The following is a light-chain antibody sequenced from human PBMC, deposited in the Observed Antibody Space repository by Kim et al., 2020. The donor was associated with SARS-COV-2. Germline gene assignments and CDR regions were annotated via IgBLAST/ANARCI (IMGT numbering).Light chain of an antibody. J-gene: IGLJ2*01. CDR2: RNN. CDR3: AAWDDSLSGVV. V-gene: IGLV1-47*01. Sequence: GQRVTISCSGSSSNIGTNYVYWYQHLPGTAPNLLIYRNNQRPSGVPDRFSGSKSGTSASLAISGLRSEHEADYYCAAWDDSLSGVVFGGGTQLTVL. CDR1: SSNIGTNY.